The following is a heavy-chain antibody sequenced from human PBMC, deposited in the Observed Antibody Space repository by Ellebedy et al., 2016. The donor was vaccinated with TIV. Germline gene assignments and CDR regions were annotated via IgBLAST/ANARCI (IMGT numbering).Heavy chain of an antibody. CDR1: GGTFSSYA. J-gene: IGHJ4*02. CDR3: AREWAYDILTGSPDRKYYFDY. D-gene: IGHD3-9*01. V-gene: IGHV1-69*13. Sequence: ASVKVSCKASGGTFSSYAISWVRQAPGQGLEWMGGIIPIFGTANYAQKFQGRVTITADEPTSTAYMELSSLRSEDTAVYYCAREWAYDILTGSPDRKYYFDYWGQGTLVTVSS. CDR2: IIPIFGTA.